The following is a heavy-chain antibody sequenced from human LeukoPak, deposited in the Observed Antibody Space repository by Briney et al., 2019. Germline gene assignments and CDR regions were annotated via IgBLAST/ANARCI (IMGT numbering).Heavy chain of an antibody. CDR2: ISTSSSYI. Sequence: PGGSLRLSCAASGFIFSSYSLSWVRQAPGKGLDWVSSISTSSSYIYYADSVKGRFTISRHNAKNSLYLQMNSLRAEDTAVYYCARDRGKQWPPSLVIDYWGQGTLVTVSS. V-gene: IGHV3-21*01. D-gene: IGHD6-19*01. CDR1: GFIFSSYS. J-gene: IGHJ4*02. CDR3: ARDRGKQWPPSLVIDY.